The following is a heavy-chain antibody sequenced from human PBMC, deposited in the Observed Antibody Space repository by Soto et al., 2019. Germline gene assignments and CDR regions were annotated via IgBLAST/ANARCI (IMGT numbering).Heavy chain of an antibody. CDR2: XXPXXXXX. V-gene: IGHV1-24*01. D-gene: IGHD6-13*01. CDR1: GYTLTELS. CDR3: ATAKQQLAYDY. J-gene: IGHJ4*02. Sequence: ASVKVSCKVSGYTLTELSMHWVRQAPGKGLEWXGGXXPXXXXXIXXXKFQGRVTMTEDTSTDTAYMELSSLRSEDTAVYYCATAKQQLAYDYWGQGTLVTASS.